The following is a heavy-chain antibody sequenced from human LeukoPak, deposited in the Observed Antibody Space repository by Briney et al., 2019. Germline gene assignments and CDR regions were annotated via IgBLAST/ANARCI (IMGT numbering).Heavy chain of an antibody. Sequence: ASVKVSCKASGYTFTDYYIHWVRQAPGQGLEWMGRINPKSGGTNYAQKFQGRVTMTRDTSISTACMELSRLRSDDTAVYYCARSYDHDYWGQGTLVTVSS. CDR3: ARSYDHDY. V-gene: IGHV1-2*06. D-gene: IGHD3-3*01. J-gene: IGHJ4*02. CDR2: INPKSGGT. CDR1: GYTFTDYY.